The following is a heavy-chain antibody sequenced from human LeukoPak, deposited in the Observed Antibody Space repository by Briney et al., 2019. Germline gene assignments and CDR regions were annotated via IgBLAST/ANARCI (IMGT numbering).Heavy chain of an antibody. J-gene: IGHJ4*02. CDR1: GFTFNSYA. CDR2: VSTSGDNT. V-gene: IGHV3-23*01. Sequence: GGSLRLSCAASGFTFNSYAMHWVRQAPGKGLEWVSAVSTSGDNTYYTGSVKGRFTISRDNSKNTLFLQMSSLRAEDTAVYYCAKKTSGHFPFDNWGQGTLVTVSS. D-gene: IGHD3-22*01. CDR3: AKKTSGHFPFDN.